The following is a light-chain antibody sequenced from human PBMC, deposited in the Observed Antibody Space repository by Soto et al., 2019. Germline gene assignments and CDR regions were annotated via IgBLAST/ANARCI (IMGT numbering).Light chain of an antibody. CDR2: ANN. J-gene: IGLJ1*01. CDR1: SSNIGAGYD. CDR3: QSYDSSLSGYV. Sequence: QSVLTQPPSVSGAPGQRVTISCTGSSSNIGAGYDVHWYQQLPGTAPKLLIYANNNRPSGVPDRFSGSKSGTSVSLAITGLQAEDEAEYYCQSYDSSLSGYVFGTGTKVTVL. V-gene: IGLV1-40*01.